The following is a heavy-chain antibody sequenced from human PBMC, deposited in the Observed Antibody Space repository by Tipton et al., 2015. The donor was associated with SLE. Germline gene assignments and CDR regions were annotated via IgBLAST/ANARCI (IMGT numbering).Heavy chain of an antibody. CDR1: GFTFSSYG. CDR3: VKDFGSYEMDV. CDR2: IRYDESNK. Sequence: SGFTFSSYGMHWVRRAPGKGLEWLAFIRYDESNKHYADSVKGRFTISRDNSKNTLYLQMNSLRTEDTAVYYCVKDFGSYEMDVWGRGTTVTVSS. D-gene: IGHD3-16*01. V-gene: IGHV3-30*02. J-gene: IGHJ6*02.